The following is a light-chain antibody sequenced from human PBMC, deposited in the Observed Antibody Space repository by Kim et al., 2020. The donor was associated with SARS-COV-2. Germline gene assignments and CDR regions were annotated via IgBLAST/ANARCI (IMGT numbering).Light chain of an antibody. J-gene: IGKJ2*01. CDR3: QQYNSFT. Sequence: DIQMTQSPSTLSASVGDRVTITCRASQSTSTRLAWYQQKPGKAPKLLIYKASTLESGVPSRFSGSGSVTEFTLTISSLQPDDFATYYCQQYNSFTFGQGTKLEI. CDR2: KAS. CDR1: QSTSTR. V-gene: IGKV1-5*03.